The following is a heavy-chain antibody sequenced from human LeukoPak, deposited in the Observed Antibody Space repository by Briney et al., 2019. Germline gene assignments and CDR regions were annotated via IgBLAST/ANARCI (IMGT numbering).Heavy chain of an antibody. J-gene: IGHJ4*02. CDR2: IRYDGSAK. CDR1: GFTFSRYG. Sequence: GGSLRLSCAASGFTFSRYGMHWVRQAPGKGLEWVAFIRYDGSAKYYADSVKGRFTISRDNSKNTVYLQMNSLRAEDTAVYYCAIMVRGPSQLDYWGQGTLVTVSS. V-gene: IGHV3-30*02. D-gene: IGHD3-10*01. CDR3: AIMVRGPSQLDY.